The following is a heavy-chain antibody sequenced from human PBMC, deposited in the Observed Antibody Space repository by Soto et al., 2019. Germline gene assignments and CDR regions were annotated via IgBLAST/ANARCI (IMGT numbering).Heavy chain of an antibody. CDR3: AKRDSTGYYYFNY. V-gene: IGHV3-23*01. J-gene: IGHJ4*02. CDR1: GFTFRSYA. Sequence: LRLSCAASGFTFRSYAMSWVRQPPGKGLEWVSGIGGSSDSTFYAHSVKGRFTISRDNSKDTLYLQMNSLRAEDTAVYYCAKRDSTGYYYFNYWGQGTLVTVSS. D-gene: IGHD3-22*01. CDR2: IGGSSDST.